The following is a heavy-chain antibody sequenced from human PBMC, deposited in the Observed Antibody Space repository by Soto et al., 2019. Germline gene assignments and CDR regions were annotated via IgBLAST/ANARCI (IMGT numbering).Heavy chain of an antibody. CDR3: ARQRDGDSWGYDS. CDR1: GGSLRGYY. Sequence: PSETLSLTCTVSGGSLRGYYWSWIRQPPGKGLEWIGYIYHSGTTNYNPSLKSRATISVESSKNQFSLQLSSVTAADTAVYYCARQRDGDSWGYDSWGQGTLVTVSS. CDR2: IYHSGTT. D-gene: IGHD3-16*01. V-gene: IGHV4-59*08. J-gene: IGHJ4*02.